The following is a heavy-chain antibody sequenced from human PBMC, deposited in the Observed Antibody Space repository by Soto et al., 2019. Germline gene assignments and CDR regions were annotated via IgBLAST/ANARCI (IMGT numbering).Heavy chain of an antibody. D-gene: IGHD2-2*01. J-gene: IGHJ4*02. CDR1: GGSISSGGYS. V-gene: IGHV4-31*11. CDR2: IYYSGST. CDR3: ARSSTSANYFDY. Sequence: SETLSLTCAVSGGSISSGGYSWSWIRQPPGKGLEWIGYIYYSGSTYYNPSLKSRVTISVDTSKNQFSLKLSSVTAADTAVYYCARSSTSANYFDYWGQGTLVTVSS.